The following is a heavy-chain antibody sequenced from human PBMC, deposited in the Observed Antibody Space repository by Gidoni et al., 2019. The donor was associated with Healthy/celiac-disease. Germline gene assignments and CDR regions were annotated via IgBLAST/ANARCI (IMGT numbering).Heavy chain of an antibody. J-gene: IGHJ4*02. V-gene: IGHV5-10-1*01. CDR2: IDPSDSYT. D-gene: IGHD5-18*01. Sequence: EVQLVQSGAEVTNPGESLRISCKLSGYSFTSYSISWVRQMPGKGLGWLGKIDPSDSYTNYTPSFQCHATISADNSISTAYLQWSSLKASDTAMYYCARHKVRGDTAMPDYWGQGTLVTVSS. CDR3: ARHKVRGDTAMPDY. CDR1: GYSFTSYS.